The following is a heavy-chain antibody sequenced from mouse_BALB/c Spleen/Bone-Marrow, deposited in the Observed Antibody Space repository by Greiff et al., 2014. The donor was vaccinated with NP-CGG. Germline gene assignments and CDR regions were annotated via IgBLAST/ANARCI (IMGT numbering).Heavy chain of an antibody. Sequence: QVHLQQSGAELARPGASVKMSCKASGYTFTSFTIHWVKQRPGQGLEWIGYINPSSGYTNYNQNFKDKATLTADKSASTAYMQLTSLTSEDSAVYYCARRDYGPFYALDYWGQGTSVTVSS. CDR2: INPSSGYT. CDR1: GYTFTSFT. J-gene: IGHJ4*01. D-gene: IGHD1-2*01. CDR3: ARRDYGPFYALDY. V-gene: IGHV1-4*01.